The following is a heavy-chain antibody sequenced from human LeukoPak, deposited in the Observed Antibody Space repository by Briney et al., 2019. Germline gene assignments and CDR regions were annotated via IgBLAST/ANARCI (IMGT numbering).Heavy chain of an antibody. CDR3: ARDLYYAERNGYLNGFAL. CDR2: TFYRSRWYN. J-gene: IGHJ3*01. Sequence: PSQTLSLTCGISGDSVSNYNAWNWVRQSPSRGLEWLGRTFYRSRWYNTYAVSVKSRIVINADASKNLFSLQLNSVTPEDTAVYYCARDLYYAERNGYLNGFALWGQGTVVIVYS. CDR1: GDSVSNYNA. D-gene: IGHD3-22*01. V-gene: IGHV6-1*01.